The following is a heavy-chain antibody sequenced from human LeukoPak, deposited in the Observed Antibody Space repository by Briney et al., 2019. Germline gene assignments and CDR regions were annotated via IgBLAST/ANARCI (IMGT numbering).Heavy chain of an antibody. CDR1: GFTFSSYA. D-gene: IGHD3-10*01. V-gene: IGHV3-23*05. J-gene: IGHJ4*02. CDR3: ARDYKADF. Sequence: QPGGSLRLSCAASGFTFSSYAMTWVRQAPGKGLEWVSAIDIYATKTNYADSVKGRFTISRDNSKSTLYLQMNSLRGEDTAIYYCARDYKADFWGQGTLVTVSS. CDR2: IDIYATKT.